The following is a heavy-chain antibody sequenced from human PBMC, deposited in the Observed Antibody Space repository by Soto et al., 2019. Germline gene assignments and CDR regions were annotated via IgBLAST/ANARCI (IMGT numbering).Heavy chain of an antibody. Sequence: GGSLRLSCVVSGFTVSSNYMSWVRQAPGKGLEWVSVIFSGGSSYYADSVKGRFTISRDNAKNSLYLQMNSLRAEDTAVYYCARDFEQYQLLQYNWFDPWGQGTLVTVSS. J-gene: IGHJ5*02. V-gene: IGHV3-53*01. CDR2: IFSGGSS. D-gene: IGHD2-2*01. CDR3: ARDFEQYQLLQYNWFDP. CDR1: GFTVSSNY.